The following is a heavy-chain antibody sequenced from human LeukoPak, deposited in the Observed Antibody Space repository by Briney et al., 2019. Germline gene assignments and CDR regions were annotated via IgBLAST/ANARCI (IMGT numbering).Heavy chain of an antibody. CDR3: ARVAADFNNYDFLSGYYFDY. J-gene: IGHJ4*02. D-gene: IGHD3-3*01. V-gene: IGHV4-59*01. CDR1: GGSISSYY. Sequence: SETLSLTCTVSGGSISSYYWRWIRQPPGKGLEWIGYSYYSGSTNYNPSLKSRVTISVDTSKNQFSLKLSSVTAADTAVYYCARVAADFNNYDFLSGYYFDYWGQGTLVTVSS. CDR2: SYYSGST.